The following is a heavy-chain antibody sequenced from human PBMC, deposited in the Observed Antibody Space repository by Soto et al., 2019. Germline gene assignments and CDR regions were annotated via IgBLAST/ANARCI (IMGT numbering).Heavy chain of an antibody. D-gene: IGHD3-22*01. CDR3: ARGDYDSSGYYYATAYYFDY. CDR2: IIPIFGTA. J-gene: IGHJ4*02. V-gene: IGHV1-69*01. CDR1: GGTFSSYA. Sequence: QVQLVQSGAEVKKPGSSVKVSCKASGGTFSSYAISWVRQAPGQGLEWMGGIIPIFGTAKYAQKFQGRVTITADESTSTAYMELSSLRSEDTAVYYCARGDYDSSGYYYATAYYFDYGCQGPLVTVSS.